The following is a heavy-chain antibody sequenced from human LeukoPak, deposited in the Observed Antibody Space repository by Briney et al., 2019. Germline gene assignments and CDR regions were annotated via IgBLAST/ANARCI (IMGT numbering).Heavy chain of an antibody. V-gene: IGHV3-23*01. CDR1: GFSFSSYA. Sequence: PGGSLRLSCAASGFSFSSYAMSWVRQAPGKGLEWVSAISGSGGSTYYADSVKGRFTISRDSSKNTLYLQMNSLRAEDTAVYYCAKDGRWILGFDPWGQGILVTVSS. J-gene: IGHJ5*02. CDR2: ISGSGGST. D-gene: IGHD2-2*03. CDR3: AKDGRWILGFDP.